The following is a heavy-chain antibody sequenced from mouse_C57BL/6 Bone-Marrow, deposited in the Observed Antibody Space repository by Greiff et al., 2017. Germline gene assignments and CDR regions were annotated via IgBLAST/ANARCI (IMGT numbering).Heavy chain of an antibody. V-gene: IGHV1-50*01. D-gene: IGHD2-3*01. Sequence: VQLQQPGAELVKPGASVKLSCKASGYTFTSYWMQWVKQRPGQGLEWIGEIDPSDSYTNYNQKFKGKATLTVATSSSTAYMQLSSLTSEDSAVYYCARSDGYYWGQGTTLTVSS. CDR1: GYTFTSYW. CDR3: ARSDGYY. CDR2: IDPSDSYT. J-gene: IGHJ2*01.